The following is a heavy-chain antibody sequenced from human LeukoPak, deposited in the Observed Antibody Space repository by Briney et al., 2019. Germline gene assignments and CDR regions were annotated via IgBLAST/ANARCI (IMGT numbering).Heavy chain of an antibody. Sequence: GGSLRLSCAASGFTFSHYWMSWVRQAPGKGLEWVANIKQDGSEMHYVDSVKGRSTISRDNANDSLYLQMNSLRAEDTAVYYCVRAVVVAASYRFDPWGQGTLVTVSS. J-gene: IGHJ5*02. CDR3: VRAVVVAASYRFDP. V-gene: IGHV3-7*03. D-gene: IGHD2-15*01. CDR1: GFTFSHYW. CDR2: IKQDGSEM.